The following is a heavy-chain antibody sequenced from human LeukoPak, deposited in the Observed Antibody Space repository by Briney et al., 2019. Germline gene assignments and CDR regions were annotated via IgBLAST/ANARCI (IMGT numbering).Heavy chain of an antibody. CDR2: INPNSGGT. CDR1: GYTFTGYY. CDR3: APAGYSSSWYQSYHFDY. D-gene: IGHD6-13*01. Sequence: ASVEVSCKASGYTFTGYYMHWVRQAPGQGLEWMGRINPNSGGTNYAQKFQGRVTMTRDTSISTAYMELSRLRSDDTAVYYCAPAGYSSSWYQSYHFDYWGQGTLVTVSS. J-gene: IGHJ4*02. V-gene: IGHV1-2*06.